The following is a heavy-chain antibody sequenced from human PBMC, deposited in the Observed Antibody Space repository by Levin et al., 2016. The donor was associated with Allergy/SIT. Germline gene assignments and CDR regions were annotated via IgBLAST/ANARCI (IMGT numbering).Heavy chain of an antibody. CDR2: INHSGST. CDR1: GGSFSGYY. D-gene: IGHD4-17*01. CDR3: ARGGYYGVVNAGGAFDI. J-gene: IGHJ3*02. V-gene: IGHV4-34*01. Sequence: SETLSLTCAVYGGSFSGYYWSWIRQPPGKGLEWIGEINHSGSTNYNPSLKSRVTISVDTSKNQFSLKLSSVTAADTAVYYCARGGYYGVVNAGGAFDIWGQGTMVTVSS.